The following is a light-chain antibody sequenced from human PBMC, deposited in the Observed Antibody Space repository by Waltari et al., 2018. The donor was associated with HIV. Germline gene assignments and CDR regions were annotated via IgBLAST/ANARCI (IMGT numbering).Light chain of an antibody. CDR3: YSTDSSGNHSWV. V-gene: IGLV3-10*01. CDR2: EDS. CDR1: ALPKNY. Sequence: SYELTQPPSVSVSPGHTARITCSGAALPKNYDYWYQQNSGQAPVLVIYEDSKRPSGIPERFSGSSSGTMATLTISGAQVEDEADYYCYSTDSSGNHSWVFGGGTKLTVL. J-gene: IGLJ2*01.